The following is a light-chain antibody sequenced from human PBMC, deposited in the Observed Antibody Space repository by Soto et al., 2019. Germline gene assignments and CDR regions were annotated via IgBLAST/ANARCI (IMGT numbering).Light chain of an antibody. CDR2: EVT. CDR3: CSYAGSSSYA. J-gene: IGLJ1*01. V-gene: IGLV2-23*02. CDR1: SSDVWSYDL. Sequence: QSVLTQPASVSGSPGQSITISCTGTSSDVWSYDLVSWYQQHPGKAPKLMIYEVTKRPSGVSNRFSGSKSGNTASLTISGLQAEDEADYYCCSYAGSSSYAFGTGTKVTVL.